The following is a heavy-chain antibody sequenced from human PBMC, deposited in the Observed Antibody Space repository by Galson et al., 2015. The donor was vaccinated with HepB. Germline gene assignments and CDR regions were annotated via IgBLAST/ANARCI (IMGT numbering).Heavy chain of an antibody. D-gene: IGHD6-19*01. CDR2: IRYDGSNK. Sequence: SLRLSCAASGFTFSSYGMHWVRQAPGKGLEWVAFIRYDGSNKYYADSVKGRFTISRDNSKNTLYLQMNSLRAEDTAVYHCAKDGPYSSGWYETFFDYWGQGTLVTVSS. CDR3: AKDGPYSSGWYETFFDY. J-gene: IGHJ4*02. V-gene: IGHV3-30*02. CDR1: GFTFSSYG.